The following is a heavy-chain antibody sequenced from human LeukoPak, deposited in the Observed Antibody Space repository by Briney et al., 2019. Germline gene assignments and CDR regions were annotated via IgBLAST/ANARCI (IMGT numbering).Heavy chain of an antibody. J-gene: IGHJ3*02. Sequence: GASVKVSCMASGGTFSSYAISWARQAPGQGLEWMGRIIPIFGTANYAQKFQGRVTITTDESTSTAYMELSSLRSEDTAVYYCARDTVGAILTDAFDIWGQGTMVTVSS. V-gene: IGHV1-69*05. CDR2: IIPIFGTA. D-gene: IGHD1-26*01. CDR3: ARDTVGAILTDAFDI. CDR1: GGTFSSYA.